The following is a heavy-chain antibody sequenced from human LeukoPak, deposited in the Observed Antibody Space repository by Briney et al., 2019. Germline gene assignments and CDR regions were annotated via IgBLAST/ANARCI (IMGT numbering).Heavy chain of an antibody. Sequence: GGSLRLSCAASGFTFRSFWIHWVRQAPGKGLVWVSRINSDGSSTSYADSVKGRFTISRDNAKNTVYLQMDSLRAEDTALYYCARDGGAAGYFDYWGQGTLVTVSS. CDR1: GFTFRSFW. CDR2: INSDGSST. D-gene: IGHD6-13*01. V-gene: IGHV3-74*01. J-gene: IGHJ4*02. CDR3: ARDGGAAGYFDY.